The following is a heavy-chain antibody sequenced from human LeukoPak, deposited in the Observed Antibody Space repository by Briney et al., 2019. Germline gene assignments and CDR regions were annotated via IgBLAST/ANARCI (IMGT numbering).Heavy chain of an antibody. Sequence: SETLSLTCTVSGASITSSYWSWIRQPPGRGLEWIGYVHYSGNTNYNPSLKSRVTLSVDMSKNQFSLKLNSVTAADTATYYCARGYYDSRGYSNALDIWGQGTMVTVSS. J-gene: IGHJ3*02. CDR3: ARGYYDSRGYSNALDI. CDR1: GASITSSY. CDR2: VHYSGNT. D-gene: IGHD3-22*01. V-gene: IGHV4-59*01.